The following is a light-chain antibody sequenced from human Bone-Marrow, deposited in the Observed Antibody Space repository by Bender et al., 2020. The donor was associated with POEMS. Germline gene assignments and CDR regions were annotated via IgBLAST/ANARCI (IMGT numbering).Light chain of an antibody. V-gene: IGLV2-14*03. CDR1: SSDVGDYDY. J-gene: IGLJ2*01. CDR3: SSYTSSVTLV. CDR2: DVS. Sequence: QSALTQPASVSGSPGQSITISCTGASSDVGDYDYVSWYQHHPGKAPKLMIYDVSNRPSGVSYRFSGSKSGNTASLTISGLQAEDEVYYYCSSYTSSVTLVFGGGTKVTVL.